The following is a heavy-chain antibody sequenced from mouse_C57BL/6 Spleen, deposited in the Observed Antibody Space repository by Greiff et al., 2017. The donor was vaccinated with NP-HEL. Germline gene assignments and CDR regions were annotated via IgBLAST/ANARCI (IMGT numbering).Heavy chain of an antibody. CDR2: ISDGGSYT. J-gene: IGHJ2*01. V-gene: IGHV5-4*01. D-gene: IGHD2-5*01. Sequence: EVQRVESGGGLVKPGGSLKLSCAASGFTFSSYAMSWVRQTPEKRLEWVATISDGGSYTYYPDNVKGRFTISRDNAKNNLYLQMSHLKSEDTAMYYCARDSNYGFDYWGQGTTLTVSS. CDR3: ARDSNYGFDY. CDR1: GFTFSSYA.